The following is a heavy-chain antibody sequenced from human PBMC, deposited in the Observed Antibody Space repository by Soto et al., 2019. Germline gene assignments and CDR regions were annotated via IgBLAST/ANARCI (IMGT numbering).Heavy chain of an antibody. CDR3: ARPNGYCSGGSCYSSYYGMDV. CDR2: IDPSDSYT. J-gene: IGHJ6*02. V-gene: IGHV5-10-1*01. CDR1: GYSFTSYW. Sequence: PGESLKISCKGSGYSFTSYWISWVRQMPGKGLEWMGRIDPSDSYTNYSPSFQGHVTIPADKSISTAYLQWSSLKASDTAMYYCARPNGYCSGGSCYSSYYGMDVWGQGTTVTVSS. D-gene: IGHD2-15*01.